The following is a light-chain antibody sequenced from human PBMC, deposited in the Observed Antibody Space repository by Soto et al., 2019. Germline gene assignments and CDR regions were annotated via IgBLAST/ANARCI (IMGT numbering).Light chain of an antibody. V-gene: IGLV1-44*01. J-gene: IGLJ1*01. CDR2: SNN. CDR3: AAWDDSLNVYV. CDR1: SSNIGSNT. Sequence: QSVLTQPPSASGTPGQRITISCSGSSSNIGSNTVNRYQQLPGTAPKLLIYSNNQRPSGVPDRFSGSKSGTSASLAISGLQSEDEADYYCAAWDDSLNVYVFGTGTKVTVL.